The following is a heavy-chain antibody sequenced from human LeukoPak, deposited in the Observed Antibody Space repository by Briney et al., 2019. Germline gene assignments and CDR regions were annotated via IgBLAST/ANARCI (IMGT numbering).Heavy chain of an antibody. CDR2: INLNIGGT. D-gene: IGHD1-26*01. V-gene: IGHV1-2*02. Sequence: ASVKVSCEASGYTSTGYYMHWVRQAPGQGLEWMGWINLNIGGTNYAQKFRGRVTMTRDTSISTAYMELSSLRSDDAALYYCASYSGGSYFCYYYGLGVWGQRTTVTVSS. CDR3: ASYSGGSYFCYYYGLGV. CDR1: GYTSTGYY. J-gene: IGHJ6*02.